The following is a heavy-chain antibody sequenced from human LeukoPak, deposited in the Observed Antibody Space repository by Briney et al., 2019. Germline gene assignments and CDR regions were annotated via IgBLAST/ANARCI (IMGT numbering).Heavy chain of an antibody. CDR1: GFTFSEYY. V-gene: IGHV3-11*04. D-gene: IGHD5-18*01. Sequence: GGSLTLSCVASGFTFSEYYMNWVRQASGKGLEWLSFISHSGSTKYYADSVKGRFTISRDNARNSLDLQMNSLRAEDTAVYFCVRGFTSMFTYYYYMDVWGKGTTVTVSS. CDR3: VRGFTSMFTYYYYMDV. J-gene: IGHJ6*03. CDR2: ISHSGSTK.